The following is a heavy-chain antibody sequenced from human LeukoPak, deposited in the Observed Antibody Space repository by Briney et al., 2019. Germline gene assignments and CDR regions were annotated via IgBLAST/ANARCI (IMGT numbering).Heavy chain of an antibody. J-gene: IGHJ5*02. CDR2: TYCRSKWYN. Sequence: SQTLSLTRAISGDSVSSNSAAWNWIRQSPSRGLEWLGRTYCRSKWYNDYAVSVKSRITINPDTSKNQVSLQLNSVTPEDTAVYYCARGGSGWSVSLFDPWGQGTLVTVSS. CDR3: ARGGSGWSVSLFDP. CDR1: GDSVSSNSAA. V-gene: IGHV6-1*01. D-gene: IGHD6-13*01.